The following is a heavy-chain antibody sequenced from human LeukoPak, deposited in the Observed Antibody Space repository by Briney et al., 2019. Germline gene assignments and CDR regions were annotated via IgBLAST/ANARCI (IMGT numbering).Heavy chain of an antibody. Sequence: PGGSLRLSCDASGFSINTYTMYWVRQAPGQGLEWVSGIRNSDGMTYYADSVRGRFTISTDNSKNTLYLQMNSLRAEDTAVYYCAKARYCSGGSCFPQLTPDYWGQGTLVTVSS. D-gene: IGHD2-15*01. CDR2: IRNSDGMT. J-gene: IGHJ4*02. CDR3: AKARYCSGGSCFPQLTPDY. V-gene: IGHV3-23*01. CDR1: GFSINTYT.